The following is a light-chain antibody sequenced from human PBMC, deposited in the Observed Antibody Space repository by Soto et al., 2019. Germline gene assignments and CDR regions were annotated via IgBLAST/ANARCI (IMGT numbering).Light chain of an antibody. J-gene: IGKJ2*01. CDR3: QHYYSYPYA. Sequence: DIQMTQSPSTLSASVGDTVTISCRASQNINNLLAWYQQKPGKAPKLLIYKASTLESGVPSRFSGNGSATAFTLTIHSQQPDYFANYYCQHYYSYPYAVGPGTKLEIK. CDR1: QNINNL. V-gene: IGKV1-5*03. CDR2: KAS.